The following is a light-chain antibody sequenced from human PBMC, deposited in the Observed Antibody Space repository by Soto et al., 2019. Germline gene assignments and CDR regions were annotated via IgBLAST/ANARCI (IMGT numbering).Light chain of an antibody. CDR3: QQCGSSPWT. CDR1: QSVSTSY. Sequence: IVLSLSPGTLSLSTGDRATLSCRASQSVSTSYLAWYQQKPGQAPRLLIYAASSRATGIPDRFSGGGSGTDFTLTISRLEPEDFAVYYCQQCGSSPWTFGQGTKVDIK. V-gene: IGKV3-20*01. CDR2: AAS. J-gene: IGKJ1*01.